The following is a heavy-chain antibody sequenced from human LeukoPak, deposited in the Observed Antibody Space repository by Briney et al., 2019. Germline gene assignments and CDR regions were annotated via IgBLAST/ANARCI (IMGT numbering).Heavy chain of an antibody. CDR1: GGSISSNNFY. Sequence: SETLSLTCTVSGGSISSNNFYWGWIRQPPGQELEWIGSIYYSGGTYYNPSLKSRVTISVDTSKNQFSLKLSSVTAADTAVYYCAREWGSSWYYYFDYWGQGTLVTVSS. D-gene: IGHD6-13*01. CDR2: IYYSGGT. J-gene: IGHJ4*02. CDR3: AREWGSSWYYYFDY. V-gene: IGHV4-39*07.